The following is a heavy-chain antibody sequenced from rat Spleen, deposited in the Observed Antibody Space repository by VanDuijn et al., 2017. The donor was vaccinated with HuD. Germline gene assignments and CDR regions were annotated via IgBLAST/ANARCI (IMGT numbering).Heavy chain of an antibody. V-gene: IGHV5-25*01. Sequence: EVQLVESGGGLVQPGRSLKLSCAASGFTFSSFAMAWVRQAPKKGLEWVATITSGGSNTYYPDSVKGRFTISRDNAKSTLYLQMDSLRSEDTATYYCARPNYGRDFDYWGQGVMVTVSS. CDR2: ITSGGSNT. J-gene: IGHJ2*01. D-gene: IGHD1-3*01. CDR1: GFTFSSFA. CDR3: ARPNYGRDFDY.